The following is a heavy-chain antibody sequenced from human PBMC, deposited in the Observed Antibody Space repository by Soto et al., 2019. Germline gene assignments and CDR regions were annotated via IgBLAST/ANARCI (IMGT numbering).Heavy chain of an antibody. J-gene: IGHJ4*02. D-gene: IGHD2-8*01. CDR3: ARGDSTDCSNGVCSFFYNHFDH. CDR1: GYSFTDYH. V-gene: IGHV1-2*04. CDR2: INPKSGGT. Sequence: ASVKVSCKASGYSFTDYHIHWVRQAPGQGLEWLGRINPKSGGTSTAQKFQGWVTMTTDTSISTASMELTRLTSDDTALYYCARGDSTDCSNGVCSFFYNHFDHWGQGALVTGSS.